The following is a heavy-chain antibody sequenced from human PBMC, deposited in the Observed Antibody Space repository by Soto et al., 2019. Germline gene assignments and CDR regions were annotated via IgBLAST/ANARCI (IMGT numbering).Heavy chain of an antibody. Sequence: SETLSLTCTVSGGSMSSYHWNWIRQPPGKGLEWIGYIYYSGNTNYNPSLRGRVSMSLDTSKTQFSLNLTSVTAADTAVYYCARGSNWYIYWGQGTLVTVSS. D-gene: IGHD6-13*01. CDR3: ARGSNWYIY. J-gene: IGHJ4*02. CDR1: GGSMSSYH. V-gene: IGHV4-59*01. CDR2: IYYSGNT.